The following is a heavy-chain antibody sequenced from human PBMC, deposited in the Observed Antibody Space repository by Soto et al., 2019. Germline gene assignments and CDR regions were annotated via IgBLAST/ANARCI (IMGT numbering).Heavy chain of an antibody. D-gene: IGHD4-17*01. V-gene: IGHV1-69*02. Sequence: SVKVSCKASGGTFSSYTISWVRQAPGQGLEWMGRIIPILGIANYAQKFQGRVTITADKSTSTAYMELSSLRSEDTAVYYCASWGADYGDYDWYFDLWGRGTLVTVSS. CDR3: ASWGADYGDYDWYFDL. CDR1: GGTFSSYT. J-gene: IGHJ2*01. CDR2: IIPILGIA.